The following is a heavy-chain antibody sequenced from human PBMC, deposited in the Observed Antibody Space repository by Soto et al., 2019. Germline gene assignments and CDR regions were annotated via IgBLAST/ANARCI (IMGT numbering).Heavy chain of an antibody. CDR2: IIPIFGTA. CDR1: GGTFSSYA. CDR3: ARAAAGKGGYYYYGMDV. V-gene: IGHV1-69*01. D-gene: IGHD6-13*01. Sequence: QVQLVQSGAEVKKPGSSVKVSCKASGGTFSSYAISWVRQAPGQGHEWMGGIIPIFGTANYAQKFQGRVTITADESTSTAYMELSSLRSEDTAVYYCARAAAGKGGYYYYGMDVWGQGTTVTVSS. J-gene: IGHJ6*02.